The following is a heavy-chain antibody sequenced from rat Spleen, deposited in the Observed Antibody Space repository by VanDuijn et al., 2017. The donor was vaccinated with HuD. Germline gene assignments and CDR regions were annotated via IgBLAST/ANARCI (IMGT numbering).Heavy chain of an antibody. D-gene: IGHD1-11*01. CDR1: GFSLTRYG. Sequence: QVQMKETGPGLVQTTQTLSVTCTVSGFSLTRYGVHWVRHAPGKGLEWMGVIWGDGNTNYHSATKSRLSISRNISKSQVFLKMNSLQTDDTAVYYCAELTSDFWGPGTTVTVSS. J-gene: IGHJ1*01. V-gene: IGHV2-77*01. CDR3: AELTSDF. CDR2: IWGDGNT.